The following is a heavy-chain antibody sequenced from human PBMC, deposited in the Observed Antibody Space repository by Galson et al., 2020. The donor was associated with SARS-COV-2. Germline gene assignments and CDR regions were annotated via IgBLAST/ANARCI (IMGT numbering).Heavy chain of an antibody. CDR3: ARRTPDGTCYHYFDY. J-gene: IGHJ4*02. CDR2: INYSGAT. Sequence: SETLSLICTVSGGSISSTNDQWWDWIRQPPGKGLEWIGTINYSGATVYNPSLKSRVAMSVDTSQNQFYLRLSSMTAADTAVYFCARRTPDGTCYHYFDYWGQGTRVTVAS. V-gene: IGHV4-39*01. D-gene: IGHD3-22*01. CDR1: GGSISSTNDQ.